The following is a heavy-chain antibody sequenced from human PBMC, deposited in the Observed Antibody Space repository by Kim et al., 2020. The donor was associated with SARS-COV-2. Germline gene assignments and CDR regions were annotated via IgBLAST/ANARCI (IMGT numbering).Heavy chain of an antibody. D-gene: IGHD3-10*01. CDR2: ISRTGNYI. CDR1: GFTFGDYS. V-gene: IGHV3-21*06. CDR3: AKDLGPDYYGD. J-gene: IGHJ4*02. Sequence: GGSLRLSCAASGFTFGDYSMNWLRQAPGKGLEWVSSISRTGNYIYYADSVKGRFTISRDNAKNSVYLQMNSLRTEDTAVYYCAKDLGPDYYGDWGQGTLITVSS.